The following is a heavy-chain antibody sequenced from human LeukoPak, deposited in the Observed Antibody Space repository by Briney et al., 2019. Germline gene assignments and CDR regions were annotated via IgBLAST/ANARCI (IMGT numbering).Heavy chain of an antibody. CDR3: ARDSDYGGNSLHLDY. CDR1: VFTLDDYG. Sequence: GGSLRLSCAASVFTLDDYGMSWGRQAPGKGLEWGFGINWNGGRTGYADSVKGRFTISRDNAKNSLYLQMNSLRAEDTALYYCARDSDYGGNSLHLDYWGQGTLVTVSS. J-gene: IGHJ4*02. V-gene: IGHV3-20*04. D-gene: IGHD4-23*01. CDR2: INWNGGRT.